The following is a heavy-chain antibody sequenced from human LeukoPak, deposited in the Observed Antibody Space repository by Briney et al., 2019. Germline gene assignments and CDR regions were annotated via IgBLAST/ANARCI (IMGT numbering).Heavy chain of an antibody. CDR2: IIPIFGTA. J-gene: IGHJ6*04. V-gene: IGHV1-69*06. Sequence: SVKVSCKASGGTFSSYAISWVRQAPGQGLEWMGWIIPIFGTANYAQKFQGRVTITADKSTSTAYMELSSLRSEDTAVYYCVKGPYSSSWYGPLYGMDVWGKGTTVTVSS. CDR1: GGTFSSYA. D-gene: IGHD6-13*01. CDR3: VKGPYSSSWYGPLYGMDV.